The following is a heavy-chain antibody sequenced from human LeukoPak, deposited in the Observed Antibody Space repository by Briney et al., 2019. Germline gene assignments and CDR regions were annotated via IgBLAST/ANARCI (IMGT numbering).Heavy chain of an antibody. CDR3: ARHPPHYYDSSGRGYYFDY. CDR2: MNPNSGNT. CDR1: GYTFTSYD. J-gene: IGHJ4*02. Sequence: ASVKVSCKASGYTFTSYDINWLRQATGQGLEWMGWMNPNSGNTGYAQKFQGRVTMTRNTSISTAYMELSSLRSEDTAVYYCARHPPHYYDSSGRGYYFDYWGQGTLVTVSS. V-gene: IGHV1-8*01. D-gene: IGHD3-22*01.